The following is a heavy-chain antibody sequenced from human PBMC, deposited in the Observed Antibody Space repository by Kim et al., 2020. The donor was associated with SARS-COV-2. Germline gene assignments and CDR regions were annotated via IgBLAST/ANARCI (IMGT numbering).Heavy chain of an antibody. CDR2: IYHSVST. J-gene: IGHJ6*01. CDR3: ARLGSFDYYYYGMDV. D-gene: IGHD3-10*01. Sequence: SETLYLTCAVSGGSISSGGYSWSWIRQPPGKGLEWIGYIYHSVSTYYNPSLKRRVTISVDRSNNQFSLKLSSVTAADTAVYYCARLGSFDYYYYGMDVWG. V-gene: IGHV4-30-2*01. CDR1: GGSISSGGYS.